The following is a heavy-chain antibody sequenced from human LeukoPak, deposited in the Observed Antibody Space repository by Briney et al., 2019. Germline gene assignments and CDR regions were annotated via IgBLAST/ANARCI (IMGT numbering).Heavy chain of an antibody. J-gene: IGHJ5*02. D-gene: IGHD3-10*01. CDR2: ISSSSSYI. Sequence: GGSLRLSCAASGFTFSSYSMNWVRQAPGKGLEWVSSISSSSSYIYYADSVKGRFTISRDNAKNLLYLQMNSLRAEDTAVYYCARDARRFGEPRLFDPWGQGTLVTVSS. CDR1: GFTFSSYS. CDR3: ARDARRFGEPRLFDP. V-gene: IGHV3-21*01.